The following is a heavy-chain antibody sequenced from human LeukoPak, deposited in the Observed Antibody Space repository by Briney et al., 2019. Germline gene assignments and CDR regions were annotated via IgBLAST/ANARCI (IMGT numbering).Heavy chain of an antibody. V-gene: IGHV1-8*01. CDR1: GYTFTSCD. CDR2: MNPNSGNT. CDR3: TRRSSGRCDN. J-gene: IGHJ4*02. Sequence: ASVKVSCKASGYTFTSCDINWVRQATGQGLEWMGWMNPNSGNTGYGQSFQGRITMTRDISIGTAYMELGNLTSEDTAIYYCTRRSSGRCDNWGQGTLVTVSA. D-gene: IGHD6-19*01.